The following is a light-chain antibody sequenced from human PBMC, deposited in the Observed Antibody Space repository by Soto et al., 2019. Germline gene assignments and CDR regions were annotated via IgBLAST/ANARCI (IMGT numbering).Light chain of an antibody. CDR3: QKYNNWPLT. Sequence: IVMTQSPATLSVSPGERATLSCRASQSVSSNLAWYQQKPGQAPRLLIYGASTRATGIPARFSGSGSGTEFTLTISILQSEDFAVYYCQKYNNWPLTFGGGTRWIS. CDR2: GAS. CDR1: QSVSSN. V-gene: IGKV3-15*01. J-gene: IGKJ4*01.